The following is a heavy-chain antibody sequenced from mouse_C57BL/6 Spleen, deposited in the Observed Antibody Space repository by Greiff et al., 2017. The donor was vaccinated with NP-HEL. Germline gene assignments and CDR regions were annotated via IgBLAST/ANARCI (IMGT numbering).Heavy chain of an antibody. CDR1: GYTFTSYW. J-gene: IGHJ4*01. Sequence: QVQLQQPGAELVMPGASVKLSCKASGYTFTSYWMHWVKQRPGQGLEWIGEIDPSDSYTNYNQKFKGKSTLTVDKSSSTAYMQLSSLTSEDSAVYDCARRGAYDYDEGGYAMDYWGQGTSVTVSS. V-gene: IGHV1-69*01. CDR3: ARRGAYDYDEGGYAMDY. CDR2: IDPSDSYT. D-gene: IGHD2-4*01.